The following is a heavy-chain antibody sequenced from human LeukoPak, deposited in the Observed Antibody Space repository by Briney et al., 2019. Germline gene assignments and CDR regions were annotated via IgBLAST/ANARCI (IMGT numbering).Heavy chain of an antibody. CDR2: IYHSGST. J-gene: IGHJ5*02. V-gene: IGHV4-4*02. D-gene: IGHD2-2*01. CDR3: ARDRLPAAKEGDWFDP. CDR1: GGSISSSNW. Sequence: ASETLSLTCAVSGGSISSSNWWSWVRQPPGKGLEWIGEIYHSGSTNYNPSLKSRVTISVDKSKNQFSLKLSSVTAADTAVYYCARDRLPAAKEGDWFDPWGQGTLVTVSS.